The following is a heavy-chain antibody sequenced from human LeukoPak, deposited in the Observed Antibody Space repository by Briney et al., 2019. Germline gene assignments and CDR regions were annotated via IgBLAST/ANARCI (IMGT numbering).Heavy chain of an antibody. J-gene: IGHJ6*03. D-gene: IGHD6-25*01. V-gene: IGHV3-21*01. CDR2: ISSSSSYI. Sequence: GGSLRLSCAASGFTFSSYSMNWVRQALGKGLEWVSSISSSSSYIYYADSVKGRFTISRDNAKNSLYLQMNSLRAEDTAVYYCARDKVASQRAAYYMDVWGKGTTVTVSS. CDR3: ARDKVASQRAAYYMDV. CDR1: GFTFSSYS.